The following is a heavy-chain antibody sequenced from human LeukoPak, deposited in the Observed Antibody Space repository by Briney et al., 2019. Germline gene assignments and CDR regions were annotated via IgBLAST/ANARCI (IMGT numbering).Heavy chain of an antibody. CDR3: ARAPNVGYDFWSGYYRGNYYYYYMDV. D-gene: IGHD3-3*01. J-gene: IGHJ6*03. CDR2: INTNTGNP. V-gene: IGHV7-4-1*02. Sequence: ASVKVSCKASGYTFTSYAMNWVRQAPGQGLEWMGWINTNTGNPTYAQGFTGRFVFSLDTSVSTAYLQISSLKAEDTAVYYCARAPNVGYDFWSGYYRGNYYYYYMDVWGKGTTVTVSS. CDR1: GYTFTSYA.